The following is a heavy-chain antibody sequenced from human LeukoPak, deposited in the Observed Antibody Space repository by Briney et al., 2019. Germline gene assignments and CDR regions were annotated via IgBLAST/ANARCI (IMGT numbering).Heavy chain of an antibody. J-gene: IGHJ4*02. CDR3: AKDARRSSGWYFFDH. V-gene: IGHV4-59*12. CDR1: GGSISSYY. CDR2: TYYSGGT. Sequence: SETLSLTCTVSGGSISSYYWSWIRQPPGKGLEWIGYTYYSGGTNYNPSLKSRVTISVDTSKNQFSLKLSSVTAADTAVYYCAKDARRSSGWYFFDHWGQGTLVTVSS. D-gene: IGHD6-19*01.